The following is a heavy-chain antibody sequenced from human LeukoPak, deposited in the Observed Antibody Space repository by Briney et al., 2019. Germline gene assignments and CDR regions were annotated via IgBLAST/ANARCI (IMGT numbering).Heavy chain of an antibody. J-gene: IGHJ5*02. CDR3: ARDWYSSSGPGSWFDP. Sequence: SQTLSLTCTVSGGSISSGGYYWSWIRQPPGKGLEWIGYIYHSGSTYYNPSLKSRVTISVDRSKNQFSLKLSSVTAADTAVYYCARDWYSSSGPGSWFDPWGQGTLVTVSS. V-gene: IGHV4-30-2*01. D-gene: IGHD6-13*01. CDR1: GGSISSGGYY. CDR2: IYHSGST.